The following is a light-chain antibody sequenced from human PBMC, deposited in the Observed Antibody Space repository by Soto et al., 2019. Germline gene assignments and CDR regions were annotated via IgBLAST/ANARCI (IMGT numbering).Light chain of an antibody. V-gene: IGKV1-5*03. CDR2: KAS. Sequence: DIQMTQSPSTLSASVGDRVTITCRASQSISSSLAWYQQKPGKAPKLLIYKASSLESGVPSRFRGSGPGTEFTLTISSVQPDDFANYYCQQYNSYWTFGQGTKVEIK. CDR3: QQYNSYWT. J-gene: IGKJ1*01. CDR1: QSISSS.